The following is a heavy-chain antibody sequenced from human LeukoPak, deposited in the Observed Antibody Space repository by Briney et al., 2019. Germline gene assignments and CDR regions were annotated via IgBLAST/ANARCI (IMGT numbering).Heavy chain of an antibody. CDR1: GGTFSSYA. J-gene: IGHJ4*02. D-gene: IGHD3-10*01. CDR2: IIPIFGTA. V-gene: IGHV1-69*01. CDR3: AREEGAVTMVRGVFDY. Sequence: ASVKVSCKASGGTFSSYAISWVRQAPGQGLEWMGGIIPIFGTANHAQKFQGRVTITADESTSTAYMELSSLRSEDTAVYYCAREEGAVTMVRGVFDYWGQGTLVTVSS.